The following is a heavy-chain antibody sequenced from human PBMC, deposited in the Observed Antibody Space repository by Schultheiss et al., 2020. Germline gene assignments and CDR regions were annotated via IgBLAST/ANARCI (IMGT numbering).Heavy chain of an antibody. J-gene: IGHJ4*02. D-gene: IGHD6-13*01. CDR3: ARQSNSWYDGLFDY. Sequence: AESLQISCKGSGYSFTSYCIGWVRQMPGKGLEWMGIIYPGDSDTRYSPSFQGQVTISADKSISTAYLQWSSLKASDTAMYYCARQSNSWYDGLFDYWGQGTLVTVSS. V-gene: IGHV5-51*01. CDR1: GYSFTSYC. CDR2: IYPGDSDT.